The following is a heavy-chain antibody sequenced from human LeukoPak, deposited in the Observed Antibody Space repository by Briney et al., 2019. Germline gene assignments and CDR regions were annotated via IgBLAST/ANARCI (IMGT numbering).Heavy chain of an antibody. J-gene: IGHJ5*02. V-gene: IGHV3-30*04. D-gene: IGHD3-10*01. CDR1: GFTFSSYA. CDR2: ISYDGSNK. Sequence: GGSLRLSCAASGFTFSSYAMHWVRQAPGKGLEWVAVISYDGSNKYYADSVKGRFTISRDNAKNSLYLQMNSLRAEDTAVYYCARDPTTKKEHYYGSGSSFSWGQGTLVTVSS. CDR3: ARDPTTKKEHYYGSGSSFS.